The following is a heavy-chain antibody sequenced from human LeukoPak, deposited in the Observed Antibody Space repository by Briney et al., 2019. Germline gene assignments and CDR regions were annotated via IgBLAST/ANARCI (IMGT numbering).Heavy chain of an antibody. CDR1: GGSISSSNW. CDR3: ARRDNWNLDAFDI. Sequence: SETLSLTCAVSGGSISSSNWWSWVRQPPGKGLEWIGEIYHSGSTNYNPSLKSQVTISVDKSKNQFSLKLSSVTAADTAVYYCARRDNWNLDAFDIWGQGTMVTVSS. D-gene: IGHD1-1*01. CDR2: IYHSGST. J-gene: IGHJ3*02. V-gene: IGHV4-4*02.